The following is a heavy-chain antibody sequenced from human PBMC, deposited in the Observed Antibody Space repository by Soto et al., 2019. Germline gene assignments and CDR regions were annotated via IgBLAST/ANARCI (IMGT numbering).Heavy chain of an antibody. CDR3: ARLRYFDWLLPGFDY. D-gene: IGHD3-9*01. Sequence: GGSLRLSCAASGVTVNSYWMTWVRQAPGKGLEWVANIKEDGSEKYYVDSVKGRFTISRDNAKNSLILQMNSLRAEDTAVYYCARLRYFDWLLPGFDYWGQGTLVTVSS. CDR2: IKEDGSEK. V-gene: IGHV3-7*01. CDR1: GVTVNSYW. J-gene: IGHJ4*02.